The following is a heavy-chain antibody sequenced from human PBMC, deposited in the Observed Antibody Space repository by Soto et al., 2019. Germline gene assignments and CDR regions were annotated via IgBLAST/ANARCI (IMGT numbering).Heavy chain of an antibody. CDR1: GGSFSGYY. J-gene: IGHJ4*02. CDR3: ARGRVATIGKYYFDY. CDR2: INHSGST. Sequence: PSATLSLTCAVYGGSFSGYYWSWIRQTPGKGLEWIGEINHSGSTNYNPSLKSRVTISVDTSKNQFSLKLSSVTAADTAVYYCARGRVATIGKYYFDYWGQGTLVTVSS. D-gene: IGHD5-12*01. V-gene: IGHV4-34*01.